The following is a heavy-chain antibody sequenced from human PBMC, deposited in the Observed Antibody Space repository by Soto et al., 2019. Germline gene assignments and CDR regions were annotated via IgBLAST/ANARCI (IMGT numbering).Heavy chain of an antibody. Sequence: SETLSLTCAVYGGSFSGYYWSWIRQPPGKGLEWIGEINHSGSTNYNPSLKSRVTISVDTSKNQFSLKLSSVTAADTAVYYCARGFWGIAALFSSLVNWFDPWGQGTLVTVSS. J-gene: IGHJ5*02. CDR2: INHSGST. D-gene: IGHD6-13*01. CDR1: GGSFSGYY. CDR3: ARGFWGIAALFSSLVNWFDP. V-gene: IGHV4-34*01.